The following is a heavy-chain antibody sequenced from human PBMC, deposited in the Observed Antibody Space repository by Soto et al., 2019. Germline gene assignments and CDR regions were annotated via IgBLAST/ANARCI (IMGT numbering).Heavy chain of an antibody. CDR3: ARESMVRGVIITYYFDY. Sequence: PSETLSLTCTVSGGSISSGGYYWSWIRQHPGKGLEWIGYIYYSGSTYYNPSLKSRVTISVDTSKNQFSLKLSSVTAADTAVYYCARESMVRGVIITYYFDYWGQGTLVTVSS. V-gene: IGHV4-31*03. CDR2: IYYSGST. CDR1: GGSISSGGYY. J-gene: IGHJ4*02. D-gene: IGHD3-10*01.